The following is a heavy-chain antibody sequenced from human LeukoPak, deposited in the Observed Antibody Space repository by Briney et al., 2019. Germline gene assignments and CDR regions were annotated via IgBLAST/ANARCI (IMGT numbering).Heavy chain of an antibody. CDR1: GGSISSYY. D-gene: IGHD3-10*01. Sequence: SETLSLTCTVSGGSISSYYWGWIRQPPGKGLEWIGSIYYSGSTYYNPSLKSRVTISVDTSKNQFSLKLSSVTAAETAVYYCARYGSGSYYNLYYYYYMDVWGKETTVTVSS. J-gene: IGHJ6*03. V-gene: IGHV4-39*07. CDR3: ARYGSGSYYNLYYYYYMDV. CDR2: IYYSGST.